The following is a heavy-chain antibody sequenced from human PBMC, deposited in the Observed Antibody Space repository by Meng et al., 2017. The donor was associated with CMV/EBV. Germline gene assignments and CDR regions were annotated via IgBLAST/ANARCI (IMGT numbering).Heavy chain of an antibody. CDR1: GFTFSSYS. CDR3: ARGRFWSGYQRRGYYYGMDV. Sequence: GESLKISCAASGFTFSSYSMNWVRQAPGKGLERVSSISSSSSYIYYADSVKGRFTISRDNAKNSLYLQMNSLRAEDTAVYYCARGRFWSGYQRRGYYYGMDVWGQGTTVTVSS. V-gene: IGHV3-21*01. D-gene: IGHD3-3*01. CDR2: ISSSSSYI. J-gene: IGHJ6*02.